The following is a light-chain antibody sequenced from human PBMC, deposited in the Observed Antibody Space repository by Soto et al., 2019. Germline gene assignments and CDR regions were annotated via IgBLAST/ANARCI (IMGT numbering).Light chain of an antibody. CDR1: SGSIASNY. J-gene: IGLJ2*01. CDR3: QSYDSSTVV. Sequence: NFMLTQPHSVSESPGKTVTISCTGSSGSIASNYVQWYQQRPGSAPTTVIYEDNQRPSVVPDRFSGSIDSSSNSASLTISGLKTEDEADYYCQSYDSSTVVFGGGTKLTVL. CDR2: EDN. V-gene: IGLV6-57*02.